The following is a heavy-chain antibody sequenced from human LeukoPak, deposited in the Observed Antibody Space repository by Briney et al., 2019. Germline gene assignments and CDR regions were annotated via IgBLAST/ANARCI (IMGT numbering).Heavy chain of an antibody. CDR3: AKDHYWSIDY. Sequence: GGSLRLTCAASGFAFSSNWMHWVRHAPGLGLVWVSRIKGDGISTNYADSVKGRFTISRDIAKNTLYLQMNSLRAEDTGVYYCAKDHYWSIDYWGRGTLVTVSS. CDR1: GFAFSSNW. D-gene: IGHD3-3*01. V-gene: IGHV3-74*01. CDR2: IKGDGIST. J-gene: IGHJ4*02.